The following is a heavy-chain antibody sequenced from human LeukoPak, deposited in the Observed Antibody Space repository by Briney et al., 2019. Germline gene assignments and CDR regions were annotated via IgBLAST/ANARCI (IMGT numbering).Heavy chain of an antibody. D-gene: IGHD5-12*01. V-gene: IGHV3-66*02. CDR3: ARDSGYTGSDAFDI. J-gene: IGHJ3*02. CDR1: GFTVSSNY. CDR2: IYSAGRT. Sequence: GSLRLSCAASGFTVSSNYMSWVRQAPGKGLEWVSVIYSAGRTYYADSVKGRFTISRDNSKNTLYLQMDSLRTEDTAVYYCARDSGYTGSDAFDIWGQGTMVTASS.